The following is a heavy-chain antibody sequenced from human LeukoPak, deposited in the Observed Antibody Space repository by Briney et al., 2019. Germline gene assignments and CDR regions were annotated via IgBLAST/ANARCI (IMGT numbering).Heavy chain of an antibody. V-gene: IGHV4-59*08. D-gene: IGHD3-22*01. Sequence: SETLSLTCAVSGGSISSYYWSWIRQPPGKGLEWIGYIYYSGSTNYNPSLKSRVTISVDTSKNQFSLKLSSVTVADTAVYYCARHYDSSGYWYYFDYWGQGTLVTVSS. CDR2: IYYSGST. CDR3: ARHYDSSGYWYYFDY. CDR1: GGSISSYY. J-gene: IGHJ4*02.